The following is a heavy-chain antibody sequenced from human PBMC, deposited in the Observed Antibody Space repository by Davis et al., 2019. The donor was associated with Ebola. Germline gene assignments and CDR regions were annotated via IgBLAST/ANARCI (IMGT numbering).Heavy chain of an antibody. CDR1: AYSFIDDG. D-gene: IGHD1-1*01. CDR2: ISTYNGNT. J-gene: IGHJ4*02. Sequence: ASAQVFCNASAYSFIDDGISWVRQAPGQGLEWMGWISTYNGNTNYAQKVQGRITMTTDTSTSTAYMELRSLRSDDTARYYCARDVRGITGPSEYWGQGTLVTVSS. CDR3: ARDVRGITGPSEY. V-gene: IGHV1-18*01.